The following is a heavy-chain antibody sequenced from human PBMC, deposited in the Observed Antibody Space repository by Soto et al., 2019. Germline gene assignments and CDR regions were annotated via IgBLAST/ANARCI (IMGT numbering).Heavy chain of an antibody. J-gene: IGHJ6*03. CDR3: ASCSGGSCYSPMSYYYYMDV. CDR2: ISAYNGNT. V-gene: IGHV1-18*01. Sequence: ASVKVSCKASGYTFTSYGISWVRQAPGQGLEWMGWISAYNGNTNYAQKLQGRVTMTTDTSTSTAYMELRSLRSDDTAVYYCASCSGGSCYSPMSYYYYMDVWGKGTTVTVSS. CDR1: GYTFTSYG. D-gene: IGHD2-15*01.